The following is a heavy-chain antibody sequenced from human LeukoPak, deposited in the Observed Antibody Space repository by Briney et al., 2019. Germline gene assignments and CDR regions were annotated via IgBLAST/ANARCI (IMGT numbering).Heavy chain of an antibody. J-gene: IGHJ4*02. D-gene: IGHD2-15*01. V-gene: IGHV3-7*03. CDR1: GFTFSTYW. CDR2: IKEDGSEK. CDR3: ARNVGWFRFDY. Sequence: GGSLRLSCAASGFTFSTYWMDWVRRAPGKGLEWVANIKEDGSEKYYEDSVKGRFTISRNNAKNSLYLQMNSLRAEDTAVYYCARNVGWFRFDYWGQGTLVTVSS.